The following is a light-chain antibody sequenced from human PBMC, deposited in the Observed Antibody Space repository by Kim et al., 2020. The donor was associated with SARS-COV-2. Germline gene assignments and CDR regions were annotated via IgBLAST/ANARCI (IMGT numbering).Light chain of an antibody. CDR3: CSYAGYTWL. CDR2: EGK. J-gene: IGLJ3*02. Sequence: PGQSITIPCTGTSGDVVIFNLVSWYQQHPGKAPKHIIYEGKRRPSGVSIRFSGFKSGNTASLTISDLQAEDEADYYCCSYAGYTWLFGGGTQLTVL. V-gene: IGLV2-23*01. CDR1: SGDVVIFNL.